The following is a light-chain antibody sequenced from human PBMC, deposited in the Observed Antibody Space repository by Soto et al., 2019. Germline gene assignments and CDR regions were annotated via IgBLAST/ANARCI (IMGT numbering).Light chain of an antibody. Sequence: EIVLTQSPGTLSLSPGERATLSCRASQSVSNNYLAWYQQKPGQAPRLLIYGASNRSTCIPDRFGGSGSGTDFTLTISRLEPEDFEVYYCQQYGSSGTFGQGTKVEIK. V-gene: IGKV3-20*01. CDR3: QQYGSSGT. CDR1: QSVSNNY. J-gene: IGKJ1*01. CDR2: GAS.